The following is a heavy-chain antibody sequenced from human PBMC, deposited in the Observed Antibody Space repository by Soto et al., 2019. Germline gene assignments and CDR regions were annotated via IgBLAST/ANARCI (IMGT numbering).Heavy chain of an antibody. Sequence: LRLSCAASGFTFKTYGMHWVRQAPGKGLEWVAVISYDGSDKFYADSVKGRFTISRDNFKNTLYLQMSSLRAEDTAIYYCAKSPNFYCSSPNCYKFYFDYWGQGTLVTVSS. J-gene: IGHJ4*02. CDR2: ISYDGSDK. CDR3: AKSPNFYCSSPNCYKFYFDY. CDR1: GFTFKTYG. V-gene: IGHV3-30*18. D-gene: IGHD2-2*02.